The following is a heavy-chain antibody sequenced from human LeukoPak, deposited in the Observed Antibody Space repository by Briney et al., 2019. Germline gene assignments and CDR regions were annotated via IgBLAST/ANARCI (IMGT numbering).Heavy chain of an antibody. CDR2: ISGSGGST. Sequence: GGSLRLSCAASGFTFSSYAMSWVRQAPGKGLEWVSAISGSGGSTYYADSVKGRFTISRDNSKNTLYLQMNRRRAEDTAVYYCAKDRDSAMVPAIIDYWGQGTLVTVSS. CDR1: GFTFSSYA. J-gene: IGHJ4*02. D-gene: IGHD5-18*01. V-gene: IGHV3-23*01. CDR3: AKDRDSAMVPAIIDY.